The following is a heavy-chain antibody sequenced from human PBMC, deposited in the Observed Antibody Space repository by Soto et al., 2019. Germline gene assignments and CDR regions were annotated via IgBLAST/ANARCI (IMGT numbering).Heavy chain of an antibody. CDR2: ISYSGST. CDR1: GASLTSCLYF. CDR3: AARVGYDSSGYVFDY. Sequence: SETLSLTCSVSGASLTSCLYFWVWIRQTPGKGLEWIGSISYSGSTFYNPSLKGRISVFIDTSKKQFSLKMTSVTAADTAVYYCAARVGYDSSGYVFDYWGQGTLVTVSS. D-gene: IGHD3-22*01. J-gene: IGHJ4*02. V-gene: IGHV4-39*01.